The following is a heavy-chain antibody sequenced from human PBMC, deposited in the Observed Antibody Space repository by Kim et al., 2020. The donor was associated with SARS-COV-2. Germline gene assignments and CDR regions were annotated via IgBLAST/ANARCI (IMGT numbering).Heavy chain of an antibody. CDR2: IFLGDSDT. V-gene: IGHV5-51*01. CDR3: ARVSSSFKDPFDP. J-gene: IGHJ5*02. Sequence: GESLKISCKVSGSRFTNYWIGWVRQMPGKGLEWMGVIFLGDSDTRYSPSFQGQVTISADKSIFTAYLQWSSLKASDTAMYYCARVSSSFKDPFDPWGQGTLVTVSS. CDR1: GSRFTNYW.